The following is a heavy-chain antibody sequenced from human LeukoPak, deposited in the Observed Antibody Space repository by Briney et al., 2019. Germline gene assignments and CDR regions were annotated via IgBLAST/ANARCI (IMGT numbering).Heavy chain of an antibody. CDR1: GYTFTSYG. V-gene: IGHV1-18*01. CDR3: ARGGYCSGGSCYSGDYYFDY. D-gene: IGHD2-15*01. J-gene: IGHJ4*02. Sequence: ASVKVSCKASGYTFTSYGISWVRQAPGQGLEWMGWISAYNGNTNYAQKLQGRVTMTTDTSTSTAYMELRSLRSDDTAVYYCARGGYCSGGSCYSGDYYFDYWGQGTLVTVSS. CDR2: ISAYNGNT.